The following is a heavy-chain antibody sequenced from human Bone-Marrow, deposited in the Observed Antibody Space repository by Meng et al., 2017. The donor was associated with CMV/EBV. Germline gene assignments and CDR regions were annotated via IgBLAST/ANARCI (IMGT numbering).Heavy chain of an antibody. Sequence: ASVKVSCKASGYTFSSYGVTWMRQAPGQGLEWMGWISGYNGDTKSAQKVQDRVTMTTDTSTSTAYMELRSLNSDDTAVYYCARDTPTVTTRGGPEYWGQGKLVTFYS. D-gene: IGHD4-17*01. CDR2: ISGYNGDT. J-gene: IGHJ4*02. V-gene: IGHV1-18*01. CDR1: GYTFSSYG. CDR3: ARDTPTVTTRGGPEY.